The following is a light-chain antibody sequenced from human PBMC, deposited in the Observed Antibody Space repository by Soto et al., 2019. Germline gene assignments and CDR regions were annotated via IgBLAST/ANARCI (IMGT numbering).Light chain of an antibody. CDR3: QQFYNYHRT. CDR1: QDIGTY. V-gene: IGKV1-8*01. CDR2: DAS. Sequence: AIRMTQSPSSFSASRGDRVSITCRATQDIGTYLAWYQQIPGKAPKLLIYDASNLQTGVPSRFSGSGSGTDVTLTISYLQSEDFGTYYCQQFYNYHRTFGQGTKVDIK. J-gene: IGKJ1*01.